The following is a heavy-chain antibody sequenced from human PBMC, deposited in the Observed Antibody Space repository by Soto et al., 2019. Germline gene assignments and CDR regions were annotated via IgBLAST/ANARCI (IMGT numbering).Heavy chain of an antibody. V-gene: IGHV3-74*03. CDR1: GFTFSTYW. J-gene: IGHJ5*02. D-gene: IGHD1-26*01. CDR3: ARGATGSYSWRES. CDR2: INSDGSIT. Sequence: PGGSLRLSCAASGFTFSTYWMHWVRQAPGKGLVWVSRINSDGSITTYADSLKGRFTISRDNSKNTLYLQMNSLRAEDTAVYYCARGATGSYSWRESWGQGTLDTVSS.